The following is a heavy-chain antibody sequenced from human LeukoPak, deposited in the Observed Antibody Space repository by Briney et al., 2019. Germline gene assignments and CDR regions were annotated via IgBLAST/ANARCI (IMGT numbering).Heavy chain of an antibody. V-gene: IGHV3-73*01. CDR3: TRPSGCSGGSCYGY. Sequence: SGGSLRLSCAASGFTFSCSAMHWVRQASGKGLEWVGRIRSKANSYATAYAASVKGRFTISRDDSKNTAYLQMNSLKTEDTAVYYCTRPSGCSGGSCYGYWGQGTLVTVSS. CDR1: GFTFSCSA. J-gene: IGHJ4*02. D-gene: IGHD2-15*01. CDR2: IRSKANSYAT.